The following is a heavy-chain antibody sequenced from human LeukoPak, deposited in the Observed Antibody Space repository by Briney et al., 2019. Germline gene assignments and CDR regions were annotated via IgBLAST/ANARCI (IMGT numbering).Heavy chain of an antibody. Sequence: GGSLRLPCAASGFTFWNYAMAWVRQAPGQGLVWVSRISRDGSSISYADSVKGRFTISRDNAKNTLYLQMNSLRAEDTAVYFCGREGATVATQIDYWGQGTLATVSS. V-gene: IGHV3-74*01. CDR1: GFTFWNYA. CDR3: GREGATVATQIDY. J-gene: IGHJ4*02. CDR2: ISRDGSSI. D-gene: IGHD4-23*01.